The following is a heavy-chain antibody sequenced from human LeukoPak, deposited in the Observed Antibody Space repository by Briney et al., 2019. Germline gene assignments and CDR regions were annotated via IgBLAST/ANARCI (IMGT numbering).Heavy chain of an antibody. CDR2: IIPIFGTA. CDR3: ARGEAAAGTFSFPIDY. V-gene: IGHV1-69*05. D-gene: IGHD6-13*01. CDR1: GGTFSSYA. J-gene: IGHJ4*02. Sequence: SVKVSCKASGGTFSSYAISWVRQAPGQGLEWMGGIIPIFGTANYAQKFQGRVTITTDESTSTAYMELSGLRSEDTAVYYCARGEAAAGTFSFPIDYWGQGTLVTVSS.